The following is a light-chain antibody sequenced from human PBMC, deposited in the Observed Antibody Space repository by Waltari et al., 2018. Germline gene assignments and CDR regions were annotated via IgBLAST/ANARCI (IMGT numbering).Light chain of an antibody. Sequence: DIQMTQPPSSLSAAVGDRVTITCRASQSISSYLNWYQQKPGKAPKLLIYAASSLQSGVPSRFSGSGSGTDFTLTISRLQPEDFATYYCQQSYSTPFTFGPGTKVDIK. CDR2: AAS. CDR3: QQSYSTPFT. V-gene: IGKV1-39*01. J-gene: IGKJ3*01. CDR1: QSISSY.